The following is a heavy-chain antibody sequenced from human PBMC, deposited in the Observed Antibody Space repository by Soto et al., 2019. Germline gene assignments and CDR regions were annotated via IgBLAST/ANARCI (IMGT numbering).Heavy chain of an antibody. Sequence: EVQLVETGGGLIQPGGSLRLSCAASEFSVSNNYMSWVRQAPGKGLEWDSVIYRGGGTYYADSVKGRFTISRDNSKNTVYLQMNSLRAEDTAVYYCASLYRGLTVTRTEVFDYWGQGTLVTVSS. CDR2: IYRGGGT. D-gene: IGHD4-4*01. V-gene: IGHV3-53*02. CDR3: ASLYRGLTVTRTEVFDY. J-gene: IGHJ4*02. CDR1: EFSVSNNY.